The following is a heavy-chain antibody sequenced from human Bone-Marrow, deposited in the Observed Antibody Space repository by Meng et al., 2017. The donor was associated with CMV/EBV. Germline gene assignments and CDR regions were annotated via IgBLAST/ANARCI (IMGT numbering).Heavy chain of an antibody. CDR1: GYTFTSYY. CDR3: ARIGTYCSSTSCYTFDI. D-gene: IGHD2-2*02. J-gene: IGHJ3*02. V-gene: IGHV1-46*01. Sequence: ASVKVSCKASGYTFTSYYMHWVRQAPGQGLEWMGIINPSGGSTSYAQKFQGRVTMTRDTSTSTAYMELSRLRSDDTAVYYCARIGTYCSSTSCYTFDIWGQGTMVTVSS. CDR2: INPSGGST.